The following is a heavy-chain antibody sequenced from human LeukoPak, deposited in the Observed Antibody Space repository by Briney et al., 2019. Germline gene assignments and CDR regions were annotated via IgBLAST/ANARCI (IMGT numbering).Heavy chain of an antibody. D-gene: IGHD6-6*01. CDR3: AKRVPYSSSSVYFDY. CDR2: ISHSGSDT. CDR1: GFTFSSYG. J-gene: IGHJ4*02. Sequence: GGSLRLSCAVSGFTFSSYGMSWVRQAPGKGLEWVSAISHSGSDTYYADSVKGRFTISKDNSKNTLYLRMNSLKADDTAVYYCAKRVPYSSSSVYFDYWGQGTLVTASS. V-gene: IGHV3-23*01.